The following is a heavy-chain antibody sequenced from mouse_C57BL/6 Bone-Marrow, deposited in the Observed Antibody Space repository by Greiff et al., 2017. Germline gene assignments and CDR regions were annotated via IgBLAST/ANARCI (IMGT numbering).Heavy chain of an antibody. CDR3: TPYYGSRRY. CDR2: IDPENGDT. CDR1: GFNIKDDY. D-gene: IGHD1-1*01. J-gene: IGHJ2*01. Sequence: VQLQQSGAELVRPGASVKLSCTASGFNIKDDYMHWVKQRPEQGLEWIGWIDPENGDTEYASKFQGKATITADTSSNTAYLPLSSLTSEDTAVYYCTPYYGSRRYWGQGTTLTVSS. V-gene: IGHV14-4*01.